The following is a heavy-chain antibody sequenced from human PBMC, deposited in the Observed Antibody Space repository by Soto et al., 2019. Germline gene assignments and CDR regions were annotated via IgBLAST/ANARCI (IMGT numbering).Heavy chain of an antibody. D-gene: IGHD5-18*01. CDR2: ISAYNGNT. V-gene: IGHV1-18*01. Sequence: GASVKVSCKASGYTFTSYGISWVRQAPGQGLEWMGWISAYNGNTNYAQKLQGRVTMTTDTSTSTAYMELRSLRSDDTAVYYCARDLGYSYGTRYYYYYYGMDVWGQGTTVTVSS. CDR1: GYTFTSYG. J-gene: IGHJ6*02. CDR3: ARDLGYSYGTRYYYYYYGMDV.